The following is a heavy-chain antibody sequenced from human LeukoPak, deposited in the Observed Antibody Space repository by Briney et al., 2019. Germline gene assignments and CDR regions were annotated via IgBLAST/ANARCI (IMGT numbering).Heavy chain of an antibody. D-gene: IGHD3-3*01. CDR2: ISAYNGNT. CDR3: ARVYYDFWSGYPNDAFDI. V-gene: IGHV1-18*01. Sequence: ASVKVSCKASGYTFTSYGISWVRQAPGQGLEWMGWISAYNGNTNYAQKLQGRVTMTTDTSTSTAYMELRSLRSDDTAVYYCARVYYDFWSGYPNDAFDIWGQGTMVTVSS. CDR1: GYTFTSYG. J-gene: IGHJ3*02.